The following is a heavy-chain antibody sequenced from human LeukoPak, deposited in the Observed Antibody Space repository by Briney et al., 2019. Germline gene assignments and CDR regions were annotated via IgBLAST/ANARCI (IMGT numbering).Heavy chain of an antibody. V-gene: IGHV3-74*01. Sequence: GGSLRLSCAASGFTFSTYWMHWVRQAPGKGLVWVSRIKSDGSSTGYADSVKGRFTISRDNSKNTLYLQMNSLRAEDTAVYYCAKDPNWNAGLNWFDPWGQGTLVTVSS. CDR2: IKSDGSST. D-gene: IGHD1-1*01. CDR3: AKDPNWNAGLNWFDP. J-gene: IGHJ5*02. CDR1: GFTFSTYW.